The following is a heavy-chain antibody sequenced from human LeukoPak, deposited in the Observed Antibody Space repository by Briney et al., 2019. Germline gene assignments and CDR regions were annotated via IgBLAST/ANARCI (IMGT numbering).Heavy chain of an antibody. CDR2: ISSSGSTM. CDR1: GFTFSSYE. J-gene: IGHJ4*02. CDR3: ACSSWYALDY. D-gene: IGHD6-13*01. V-gene: IGHV3-48*03. Sequence: GGSLRRSCAASGFTFSSYEMNWVRQAPGKGLEWISYISSSGSTMYYADPVKGRFTISRDNAKNSLYLQMNSLRAEDTAIYYWACSSWYALDYWGQGTLVSVSS.